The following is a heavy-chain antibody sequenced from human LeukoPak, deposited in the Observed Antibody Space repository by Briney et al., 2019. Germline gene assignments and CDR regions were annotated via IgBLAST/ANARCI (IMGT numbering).Heavy chain of an antibody. CDR3: ARDHWFGELGGAFDI. D-gene: IGHD3-10*01. CDR2: INPSGGST. J-gene: IGHJ3*02. V-gene: IGHV1-46*01. CDR1: GYTFTSYY. Sequence: GASVKVSCKASGYTFTSYYMHWVRQAPGQGLEWMGIINPSGGSTSNAQKFQGRVTMTRDTSTSTVYMELSSLRSEDTAVYYCARDHWFGELGGAFDIWGQGTMVTVSS.